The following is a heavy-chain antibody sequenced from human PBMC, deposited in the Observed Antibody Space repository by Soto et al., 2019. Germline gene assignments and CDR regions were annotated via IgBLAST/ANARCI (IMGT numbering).Heavy chain of an antibody. CDR2: INPNSGGT. CDR3: ARFGYCTNGVCPDY. D-gene: IGHD2-8*01. CDR1: GYTFTGYY. Sequence: ASVKVSCKASGYTFTGYYMHWVRQAPGQGLEWMGWINPNSGGTSYAQKFRGRVTMTRDTSISTAYMELSRLRSDDTAVYYCARFGYCTNGVCPDYWGQGTLVTVSS. V-gene: IGHV1-2*02. J-gene: IGHJ4*02.